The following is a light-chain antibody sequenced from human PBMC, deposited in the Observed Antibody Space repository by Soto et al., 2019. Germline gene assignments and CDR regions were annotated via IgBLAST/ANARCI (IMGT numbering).Light chain of an antibody. CDR1: NSDVGDYNY. Sequence: QSALTQPASVSGSPGQSITISCTGTNSDVGDYNYVSWYQHHPGKAPKLIIYEVTNRPSGVSNRFSGSKSGNTASQTISGLQAEDEADYYCSSYTSITTLDVFGTGTKVTVL. CDR2: EVT. CDR3: SSYTSITTLDV. J-gene: IGLJ1*01. V-gene: IGLV2-14*01.